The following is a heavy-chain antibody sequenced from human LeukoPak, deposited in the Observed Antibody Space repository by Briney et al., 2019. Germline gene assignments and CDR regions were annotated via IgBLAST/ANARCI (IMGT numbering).Heavy chain of an antibody. D-gene: IGHD5-12*01. J-gene: IGHJ4*02. CDR1: GGSISSYY. CDR3: ARGGYSGYDWDY. Sequence: SETLSLTCTVSGGSISSYYWSWIRQPAGKGLDWIGRIYTSGSTNHNPSLKSRVTMSVDTSKNQFSLKLSSVTAADTAVYYCARGGYSGYDWDYWGQGILVTVSS. CDR2: IYTSGST. V-gene: IGHV4-4*07.